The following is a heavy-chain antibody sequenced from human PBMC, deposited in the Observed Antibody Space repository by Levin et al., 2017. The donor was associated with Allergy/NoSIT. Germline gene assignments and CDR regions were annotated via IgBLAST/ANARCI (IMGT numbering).Heavy chain of an antibody. V-gene: IGHV5-51*01. Sequence: LGESLKISCKGSGYSFTSYWIGWVRQMPGKGLEWMGIIYPGDSDTRYSPSFQGQVTISADKSISTAYLQWNSLKASDTAMYYCARDSTSRVGPGYWYFDLWGRGTLVTVSS. CDR2: IYPGDSDT. CDR1: GYSFTSYW. CDR3: ARDSTSRVGPGYWYFDL. J-gene: IGHJ2*01. D-gene: IGHD6-6*01.